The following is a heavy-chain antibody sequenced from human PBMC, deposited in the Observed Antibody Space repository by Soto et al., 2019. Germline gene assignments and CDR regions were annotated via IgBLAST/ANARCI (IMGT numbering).Heavy chain of an antibody. V-gene: IGHV1-69*02. CDR1: GGTFSSYT. Sequence: QVQLVQSGAEVKKPGSSVKVSCKASGGTFSSYTISWVRQAPGQGLEWMGRIIPILGIANYGQKFQGRVTITADKSTSTAYMELSSLRAEDTAVYYCAICKGGDCSGGSCYLGYFDYWGQGTLVTVSS. J-gene: IGHJ4*02. CDR2: IIPILGIA. CDR3: AICKGGDCSGGSCYLGYFDY. D-gene: IGHD2-15*01.